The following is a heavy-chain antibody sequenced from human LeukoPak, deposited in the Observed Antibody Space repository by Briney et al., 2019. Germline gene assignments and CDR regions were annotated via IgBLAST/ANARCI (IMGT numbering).Heavy chain of an antibody. CDR2: INHSGST. Sequence: SETLSLTCAVYGGSFSGYYWSWIRQPPGKGLEWIGEINHSGSTNYNPSLKSRVTISVDTSKNQFSLKLSSVTAADTAVYYCAGGQQQLVRRGSWFDPWGQGTLVTVSS. CDR3: AGGQQQLVRRGSWFDP. V-gene: IGHV4-34*01. J-gene: IGHJ5*02. CDR1: GGSFSGYY. D-gene: IGHD6-13*01.